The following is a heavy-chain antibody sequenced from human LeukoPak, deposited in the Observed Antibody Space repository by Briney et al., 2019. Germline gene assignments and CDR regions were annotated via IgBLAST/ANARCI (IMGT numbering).Heavy chain of an antibody. V-gene: IGHV3-21*01. CDR3: IRDLFDDYSLDY. D-gene: IGHD3-16*01. Sequence: PGGSLRLSCAASRFTFSSYSMNWDRQAPGKGLEWVSSINSDSSLMFYAESVKGRFTISRDNARNSLYLQMNSLRAEDTAVYYCIRDLFDDYSLDYWGQGALVTVSS. J-gene: IGHJ4*02. CDR2: INSDSSLM. CDR1: RFTFSSYS.